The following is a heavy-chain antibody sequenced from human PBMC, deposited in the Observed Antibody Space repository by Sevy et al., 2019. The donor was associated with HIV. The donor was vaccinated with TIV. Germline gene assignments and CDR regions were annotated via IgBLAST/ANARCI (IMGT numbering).Heavy chain of an antibody. CDR3: AGDLPPSATTVAHFDY. CDR2: ISNSGTTK. J-gene: IGHJ4*02. D-gene: IGHD4-17*01. Sequence: GGSLRLSCTASGFPFSTYEMSWVRQAPGKGLEWISYISNSGTTKYYSDSVKGRFTISRDNAKKSLYLQMNSLRAEDTALYYCAGDLPPSATTVAHFDYWGRGTLVTVSS. CDR1: GFPFSTYE. V-gene: IGHV3-48*03.